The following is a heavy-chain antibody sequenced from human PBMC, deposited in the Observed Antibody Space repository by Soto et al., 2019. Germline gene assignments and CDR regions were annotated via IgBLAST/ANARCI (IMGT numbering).Heavy chain of an antibody. V-gene: IGHV3-7*01. Sequence: EVQLVQSGGGLVQPGGSLRLSCAASGFTFSNYWMSWVRQAPGKGLEWVANIKQDGTEKNYVDSVRGRFTISRDNAKNSLDLQMNSLTAEDTPAYYCASVAIWGQGTRVTVSS. D-gene: IGHD5-12*01. CDR2: IKQDGTEK. CDR1: GFTFSNYW. CDR3: ASVAI. J-gene: IGHJ4*02.